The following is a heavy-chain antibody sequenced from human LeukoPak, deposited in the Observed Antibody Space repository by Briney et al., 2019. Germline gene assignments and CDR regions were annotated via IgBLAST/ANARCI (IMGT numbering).Heavy chain of an antibody. CDR1: GGSISSGSYY. J-gene: IGHJ5*02. CDR2: IYTSGST. D-gene: IGHD1-26*01. Sequence: PSETLSLTCTVSGGSISSGSYYWSWIRQPAGKGLEWIGRIYTSGSTNYNPSLKSRVTISVDTSKNQFSLKLSSVTAADTAVYYCARAPGPLRGARYSGSYYFDPWGQGTLVTVSS. V-gene: IGHV4-61*02. CDR3: ARAPGPLRGARYSGSYYFDP.